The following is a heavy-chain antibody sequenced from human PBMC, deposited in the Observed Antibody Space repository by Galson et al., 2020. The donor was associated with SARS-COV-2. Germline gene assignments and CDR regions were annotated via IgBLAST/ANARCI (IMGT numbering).Heavy chain of an antibody. V-gene: IGHV4-34*01. CDR3: ARNHVKEGSVLGFDY. CDR2: INPGRST. J-gene: IGHJ4*02. CDR1: GVSFIGYY. D-gene: IGHD1-26*01. Sequence: SETLSLTCAASGVSFIGYYWTWIRQPPGKGLEWIADINPGRSTKYNMSLRTRVTISADTSKNQFSLTLRSVTAADTAVYYCARNHVKEGSVLGFDYWGQGTLVPVSS.